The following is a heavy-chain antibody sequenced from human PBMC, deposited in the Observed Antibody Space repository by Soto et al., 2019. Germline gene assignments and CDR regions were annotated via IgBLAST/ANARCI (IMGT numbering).Heavy chain of an antibody. CDR2: IIPIFGTT. J-gene: IGHJ5*02. Sequence: QVQLVQSGAEVKKPGSSVKVSCKASGGTFSSYTMTWVRQAPGQGPEWMGGIIPIFGTTNYAQRFQGRITITADVSTSTAYMELISLTSEDTAVYYCAREGAGRAATFDPWGQGTLVTVSS. CDR3: AREGAGRAATFDP. CDR1: GGTFSSYT. V-gene: IGHV1-69*01. D-gene: IGHD1-1*01.